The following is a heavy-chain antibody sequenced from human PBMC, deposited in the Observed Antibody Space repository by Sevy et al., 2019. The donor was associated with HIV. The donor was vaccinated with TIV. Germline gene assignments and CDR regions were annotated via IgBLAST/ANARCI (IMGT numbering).Heavy chain of an antibody. CDR3: ARGSGGIFGVAYGDYYGMDV. Sequence: GGSLRLSCAASGFTFSSYWMSWVRQAPGKGLEWVANIKQDGSEKYYVDSVKGRFTIARDNAKNSRYLQMNSLRAEDTAVYYCARGSGGIFGVAYGDYYGMDVWGQGTTVTVSS. D-gene: IGHD3-3*01. CDR2: IKQDGSEK. CDR1: GFTFSSYW. J-gene: IGHJ6*02. V-gene: IGHV3-7*03.